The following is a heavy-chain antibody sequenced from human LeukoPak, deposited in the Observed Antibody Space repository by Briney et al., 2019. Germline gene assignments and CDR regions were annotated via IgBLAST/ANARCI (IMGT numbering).Heavy chain of an antibody. D-gene: IGHD1-1*01. J-gene: IGHJ5*02. CDR3: ARLENVDWFDP. V-gene: IGHV4-31*02. CDR1: GGSISSPGYY. Sequence: SESLSLTCTVSGGSISSPGYYWSWIRQHPEKGLEWIGYVYFSGSSYFNPSLKSRVTISFDTSNNQFFMSLNSVTAADTAVYYCARLENVDWFDPWGQGTLVIVSS. CDR2: VYFSGSS.